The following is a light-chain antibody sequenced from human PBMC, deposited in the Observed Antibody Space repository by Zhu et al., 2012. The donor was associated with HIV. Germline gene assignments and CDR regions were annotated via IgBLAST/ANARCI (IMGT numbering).Light chain of an antibody. CDR1: QSVGTN. CDR3: QQRSSWPLT. Sequence: VMTQSPATLSVSPGERGTLSCRASQSVGTNLAWYQQKPGQAPRLLIYDTSKRATGIPARFSGSGSGTDFTLTISSLEPEDFALYYCQQRSSWPLTFGGGTKVEIK. J-gene: IGKJ4*01. CDR2: DTS. V-gene: IGKV3-11*01.